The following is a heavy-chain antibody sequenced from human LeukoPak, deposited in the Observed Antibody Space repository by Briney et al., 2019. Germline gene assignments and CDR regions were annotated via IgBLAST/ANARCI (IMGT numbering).Heavy chain of an antibody. Sequence: GGSLRLSCAASGFTFDDYAMHWVRQAPGKGLEWVSGISWNSGSIGYADSVKGRFTISRDNAKNSLYLQMNSLRAEDTALYYCAKDGYCSSTSCYFLPALNRYFDLWGRGTLVTVSS. V-gene: IGHV3-9*01. D-gene: IGHD2-2*01. CDR1: GFTFDDYA. J-gene: IGHJ2*01. CDR3: AKDGYCSSTSCYFLPALNRYFDL. CDR2: ISWNSGSI.